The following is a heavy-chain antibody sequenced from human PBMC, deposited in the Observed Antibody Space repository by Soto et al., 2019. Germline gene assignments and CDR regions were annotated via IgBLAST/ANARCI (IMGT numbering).Heavy chain of an antibody. J-gene: IGHJ4*02. V-gene: IGHV4-31*03. CDR1: GGSISSGGYY. Sequence: SETLSLTCTVSGGSISSGGYYWSWIRQHPGKGLEWIGYIYYSGSTYYNPSLKSRVTISVDTSKNQFSLKLSSVTAADTAVYYCARSSVAIPLWPYYFDYWGQGTLVTVSS. D-gene: IGHD3-10*01. CDR2: IYYSGST. CDR3: ARSSVAIPLWPYYFDY.